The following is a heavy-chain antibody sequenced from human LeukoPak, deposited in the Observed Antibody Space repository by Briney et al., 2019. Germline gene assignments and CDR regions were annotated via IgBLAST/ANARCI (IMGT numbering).Heavy chain of an antibody. Sequence: GGSLRLSCAASGFTFSSYAVSWVRQAPGKGLEWVSAISGSGGSTYYADSVKGRFTISRDSSKNTLYLQMNSLRAEDTAVYYCAKDPAAAGNSGEIDYWGQGTLVTVSS. V-gene: IGHV3-23*01. CDR2: ISGSGGST. CDR1: GFTFSSYA. J-gene: IGHJ4*02. D-gene: IGHD6-13*01. CDR3: AKDPAAAGNSGEIDY.